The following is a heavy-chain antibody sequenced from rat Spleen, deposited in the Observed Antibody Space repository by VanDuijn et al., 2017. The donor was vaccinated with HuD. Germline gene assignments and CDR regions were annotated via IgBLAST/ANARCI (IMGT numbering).Heavy chain of an antibody. V-gene: IGHV5-31*01. CDR2: ITNTGRST. Sequence: EVQLVESGGGLVQPGRSLKLSCVASGFTFNNYWMTWIRQAPGKGLEWFASITNTGRSTFYPDSVKGRFTISRDNAKSTLYLQMNSLRSEDTATYYCTTRPYYSSLNWFPYWGQGTLVTVSS. D-gene: IGHD1-2*01. CDR3: TTRPYYSSLNWFPY. J-gene: IGHJ3*01. CDR1: GFTFNNYW.